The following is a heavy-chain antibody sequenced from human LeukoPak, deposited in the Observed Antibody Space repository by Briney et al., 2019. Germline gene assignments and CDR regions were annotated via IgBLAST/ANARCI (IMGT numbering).Heavy chain of an antibody. CDR3: ARGDGSGTILDY. CDR1: GGSISSYY. Sequence: PSETLSLICNVSGGSISSYYWNWIRQPPGKVLEWIGYIYYSGRIDYNPSLKSRFNILIDTSKNKCYLKLHSVTAADTAVYYCARGDGSGTILDYWDKGTLVTVSS. D-gene: IGHD3-10*01. J-gene: IGHJ4*02. V-gene: IGHV4-59*01. CDR2: IYYSGRI.